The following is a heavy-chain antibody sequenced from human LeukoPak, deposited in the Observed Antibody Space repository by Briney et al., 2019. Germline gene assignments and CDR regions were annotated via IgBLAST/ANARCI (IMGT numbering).Heavy chain of an antibody. J-gene: IGHJ4*02. D-gene: IGHD5-18*01. CDR3: AREADTAMSMSLDY. Sequence: SATLSCKASGGTFSSYAISWVRQAPGQGLEWMGGIIPSFGTANYGQKFQGRVTITADESTSTAYMELSSLRSEDTAVYYRAREADTAMSMSLDYWGQGTVLNVST. CDR1: GGTFSSYA. V-gene: IGHV1-69*13. CDR2: IIPSFGTA.